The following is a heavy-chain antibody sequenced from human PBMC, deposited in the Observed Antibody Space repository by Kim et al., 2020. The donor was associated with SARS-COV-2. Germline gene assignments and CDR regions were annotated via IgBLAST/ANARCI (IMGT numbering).Heavy chain of an antibody. D-gene: IGHD4-17*01. V-gene: IGHV3-15*01. Sequence: AYAAPVKGRFTISRDDSKNTLYLQMNSLKTEDTAVYYCTTDLADDYGLDYWGQGTLVTVSS. J-gene: IGHJ4*02. CDR3: TTDLADDYGLDY.